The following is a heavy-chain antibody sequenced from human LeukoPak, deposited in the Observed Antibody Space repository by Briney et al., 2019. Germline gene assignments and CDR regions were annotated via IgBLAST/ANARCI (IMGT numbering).Heavy chain of an antibody. CDR1: GGTFSSYA. CDR2: IIPIFGTA. D-gene: IGHD3-3*01. V-gene: IGHV1-69*01. Sequence: SVKVSCKASGGTFSSYAISWVRQAPGQGLEWMGGIIPIFGTANYAQKFQGRVTITADESTSTAYMELSSLRSEDTAVYYCAALGYYDFWSGSQNYYYYGMDVWGQGTTVTVSS. J-gene: IGHJ6*02. CDR3: AALGYYDFWSGSQNYYYYGMDV.